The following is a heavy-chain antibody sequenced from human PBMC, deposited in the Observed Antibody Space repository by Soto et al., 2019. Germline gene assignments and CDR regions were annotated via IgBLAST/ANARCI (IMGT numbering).Heavy chain of an antibody. J-gene: IGHJ4*02. Sequence: QVQLVESGGGVVQPGRSLRLSCAASGFTFSSYGMHWVRQAPGKGLEWVAVISYDGSNKYYADSVKGRFTISRDNSKNTLYVPMNSLRAEDTAVYYCAKDLQGVDYWGQGTLVTVSS. V-gene: IGHV3-30*18. D-gene: IGHD4-4*01. CDR2: ISYDGSNK. CDR1: GFTFSSYG. CDR3: AKDLQGVDY.